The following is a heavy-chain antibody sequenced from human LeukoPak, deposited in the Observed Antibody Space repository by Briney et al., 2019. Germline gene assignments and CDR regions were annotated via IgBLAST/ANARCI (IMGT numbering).Heavy chain of an antibody. CDR2: IIPIFGTA. D-gene: IGHD5-18*01. CDR1: GGTFSSYA. V-gene: IGHV1-69*13. J-gene: IGHJ4*02. Sequence: GASVKVSCKASGGTFSSYAISWVRQAPGQGLEWMGGIIPIFGTANYAQKFQGRVTITADESTSTAYMELSSLRSEDTAVYYCAIDGYSYGYSAYWGQGTLVTVSS. CDR3: AIDGYSYGYSAY.